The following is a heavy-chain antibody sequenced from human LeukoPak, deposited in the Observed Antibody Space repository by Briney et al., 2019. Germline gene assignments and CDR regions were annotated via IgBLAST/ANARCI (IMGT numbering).Heavy chain of an antibody. CDR2: IWYDGSNK. V-gene: IGHV3-33*01. D-gene: IGHD4-17*01. Sequence: GGSLRLSSAASGFTFSSYGMHWVRQAPGKGLEWVAVIWYDGSNKYYADSVKGRFTISRDNSKNTLYLQMNSLRAEDTAVYYCARAYGDYELGYWGQGTLVTVSS. CDR3: ARAYGDYELGY. CDR1: GFTFSSYG. J-gene: IGHJ4*02.